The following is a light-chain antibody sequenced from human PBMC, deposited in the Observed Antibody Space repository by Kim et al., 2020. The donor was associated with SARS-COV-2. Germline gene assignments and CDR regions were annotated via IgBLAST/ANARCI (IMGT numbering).Light chain of an antibody. CDR3: QQYYSTPRT. Sequence: DIVMTQSPDSLAVSLGERATINCKSSQSVLYTSNNKNYLAWYQQQPGQPPKLLIYWASTRESGVPDRFSGSGSGTDFTLTISSLQAEDVAVYYCQQYYSTPRTFGQGPKLEI. V-gene: IGKV4-1*01. CDR2: WAS. J-gene: IGKJ2*01. CDR1: QSVLYTSNNKNY.